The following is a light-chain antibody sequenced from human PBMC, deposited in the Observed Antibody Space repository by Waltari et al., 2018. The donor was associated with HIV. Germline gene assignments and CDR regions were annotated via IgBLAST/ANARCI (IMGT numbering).Light chain of an antibody. V-gene: IGLV2-23*02. Sequence: QSALTQPASVSGSPGQSITTSCTGTSSDVGGYNYVSWYQQHPGKAPKLMIYDVSKRPSGVSNRFSGSKSGNTASLTISGLQAEDEADYYCCSYAGSSTYVFGTGTKVTVL. CDR3: CSYAGSSTYV. CDR1: SSDVGGYNY. CDR2: DVS. J-gene: IGLJ1*01.